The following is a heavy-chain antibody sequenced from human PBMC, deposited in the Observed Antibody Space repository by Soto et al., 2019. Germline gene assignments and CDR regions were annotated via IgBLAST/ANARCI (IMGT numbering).Heavy chain of an antibody. V-gene: IGHV1-69*12. D-gene: IGHD3-16*02. J-gene: IGHJ4*02. CDR1: GGTFSSYA. CDR3: ARDGGLRLGELSMHY. CDR2: IIPIFGTA. Sequence: QVQLVQSGAEVKKPGSSVKVSCKASGGTFSSYAISWVRQAPGQGLEWMGGIIPIFGTANYAQKFQGRVTSXXDXSTXTGYVELSSRRSEDTAVYYCARDGGLRLGELSMHYCGQGTLVTVSS.